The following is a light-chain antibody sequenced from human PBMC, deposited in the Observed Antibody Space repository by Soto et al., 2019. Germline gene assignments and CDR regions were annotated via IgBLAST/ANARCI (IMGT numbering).Light chain of an antibody. CDR2: EVS. Sequence: QSALTQPPSASGSPGQSVTISCTGTSSDVGGYNYVSWYQQHPGKAPKLMIYEVSKRPSGVPDRFSGSKSGNTASLTVSGLQAEDEADYYCSSYAGSNNLRNVFGTGTKLTVL. J-gene: IGLJ1*01. CDR3: SSYAGSNNLRNV. V-gene: IGLV2-8*01. CDR1: SSDVGGYNY.